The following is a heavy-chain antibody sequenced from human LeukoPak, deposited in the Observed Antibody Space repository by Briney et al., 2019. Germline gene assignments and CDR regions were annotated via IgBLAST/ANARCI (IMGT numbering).Heavy chain of an antibody. CDR3: ARERYYYGSGSYKT. Sequence: ASVKVSCKASGYTFTSYAMHWVRQAPGQRLEWMGWINAGSGNTKYSQKFQGRVTITRDTSASTAYMELSSLRSEDTAVYYCARERYYYGSGSYKTWGQGTLVTVSS. CDR1: GYTFTSYA. V-gene: IGHV1-3*01. D-gene: IGHD3-10*01. CDR2: INAGSGNT. J-gene: IGHJ5*02.